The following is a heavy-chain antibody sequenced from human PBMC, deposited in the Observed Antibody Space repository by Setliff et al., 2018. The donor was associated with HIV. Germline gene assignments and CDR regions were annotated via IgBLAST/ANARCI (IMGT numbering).Heavy chain of an antibody. V-gene: IGHV1-24*01. J-gene: IGHJ1*01. CDR3: ATDPGYSSTWYSESFQH. CDR2: FDPEDGET. CDR1: GNTLTELS. Sequence: GASVKVSCKISGNTLTELSIHWVRQAPGKGLEWMANFDPEDGETFYAQKFQGRLTMTEDTSTDTAYMELSSLRSDDTAMYYCATDPGYSSTWYSESFQHWGQGTVVTVSS. D-gene: IGHD6-13*01.